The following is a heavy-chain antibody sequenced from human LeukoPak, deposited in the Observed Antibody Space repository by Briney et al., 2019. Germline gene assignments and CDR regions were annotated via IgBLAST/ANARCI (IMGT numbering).Heavy chain of an antibody. CDR3: ATIAVAEDWFDP. CDR2: INAGNGNT. V-gene: IGHV1-3*01. D-gene: IGHD6-19*01. J-gene: IGHJ5*02. CDR1: GYTFTSYA. Sequence: ASVKVSCKASGYTFTSYAMHWVRQAPGQRLEWMGWINAGNGNTKYSQKFQGRVTMTEDTSTDTAYMELSSLRSEDTAVYYCATIAVAEDWFDPWGQGTLVTVSS.